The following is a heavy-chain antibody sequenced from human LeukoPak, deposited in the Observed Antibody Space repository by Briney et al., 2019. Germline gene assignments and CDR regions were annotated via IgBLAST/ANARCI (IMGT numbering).Heavy chain of an antibody. V-gene: IGHV4-39*01. J-gene: IGHJ3*02. D-gene: IGHD4-17*01. CDR3: ASNYGDYVENAFDI. CDR1: GGSISSSSYY. CDR2: IYYSVST. Sequence: SETLSLTCTVSGGSISSSSYYWGWIRQPPGEWLERIGSIYYSVSTYYNPSLKSRFTLSGDRSKNQFSLKLSSVTAADTAVYYCASNYGDYVENAFDIWGQGTMVTVSS.